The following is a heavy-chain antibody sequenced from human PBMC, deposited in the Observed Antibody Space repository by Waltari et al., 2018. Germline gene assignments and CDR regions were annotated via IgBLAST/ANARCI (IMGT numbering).Heavy chain of an antibody. CDR3: ARVGGSGWYVSDY. Sequence: QVQLQQWGAGLLKPSETLSLTCAVYGGSFSGYYWSWIRQPPGKGLEWIGEINHSGSSNYNPSLRSRVTISVDTSKNQFSLKLSSVTAAVTAVYYCARVGGSGWYVSDYWGQGTLVTVSS. V-gene: IGHV4-34*01. J-gene: IGHJ4*02. D-gene: IGHD6-19*01. CDR2: INHSGSS. CDR1: GGSFSGYY.